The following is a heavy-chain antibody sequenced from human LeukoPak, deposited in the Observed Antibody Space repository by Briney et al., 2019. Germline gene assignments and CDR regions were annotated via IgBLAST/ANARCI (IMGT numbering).Heavy chain of an antibody. J-gene: IGHJ4*02. V-gene: IGHV3-33*01. CDR1: GFTFSSYS. Sequence: PGRSLRLSCAASGFTFSSYSMQWVRQAPGKGLDWVAGIWYDGSNKNYADSVKGRFTISRDNSKNTLFLQMNSLRAEDTAVYYCGRVYCGGNCYSPPLPDYWGQGTLVTVSA. D-gene: IGHD2-21*02. CDR3: GRVYCGGNCYSPPLPDY. CDR2: IWYDGSNK.